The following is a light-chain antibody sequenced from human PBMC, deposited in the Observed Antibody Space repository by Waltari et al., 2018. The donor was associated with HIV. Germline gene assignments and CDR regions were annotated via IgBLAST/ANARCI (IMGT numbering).Light chain of an antibody. CDR1: RSNIGVNS. CDR2: NTN. V-gene: IGLV1-44*01. CDR3: SAWDDNVNGL. Sequence: QSGLTQPPSASGTIGQRVTISCLGRRSNIGVNSVNSYQQLPGTAPRLLIYNTNQRPSGVPDRFSGSKSGTSAYLAISGLQAADEADYYCSAWDDNVNGLFGGGTKLTVL. J-gene: IGLJ2*01.